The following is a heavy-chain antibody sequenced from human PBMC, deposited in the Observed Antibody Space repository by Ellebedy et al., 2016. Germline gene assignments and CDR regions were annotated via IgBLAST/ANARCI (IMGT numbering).Heavy chain of an antibody. CDR3: ARAVQWLVSNFDY. CDR2: INPDSGGT. Sequence: ASVKVSCKASGYTFTGYYMHWVRQAPEQGLQWMGWINPDSGGTNYAQKFQGRVTITRDTSASTAYMELSSLRSEDTAVYYCARAVQWLVSNFDYWGQGTLVTVSS. D-gene: IGHD6-19*01. V-gene: IGHV1-2*02. CDR1: GYTFTGYY. J-gene: IGHJ4*02.